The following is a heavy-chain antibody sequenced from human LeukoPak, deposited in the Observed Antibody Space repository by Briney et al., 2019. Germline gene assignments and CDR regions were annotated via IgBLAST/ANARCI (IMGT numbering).Heavy chain of an antibody. V-gene: IGHV3-30-3*01. CDR3: AKGGCSSTTCYLANP. J-gene: IGHJ5*02. CDR1: GFTFSSYA. Sequence: GGSLRLSCAASGFTFSSYAMHWVRQAPGKGLEWVAVISYDGSNKYHADSVKGRFTISRDNSKNTLYLQMNSLTAEDTALYYCAKGGCSSTTCYLANPWGQGTLVTVSS. D-gene: IGHD2-2*01. CDR2: ISYDGSNK.